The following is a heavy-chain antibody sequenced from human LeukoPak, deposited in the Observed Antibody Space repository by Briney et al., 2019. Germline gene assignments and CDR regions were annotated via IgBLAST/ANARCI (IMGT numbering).Heavy chain of an antibody. Sequence: SGGSLRLSCAASGFTFSSYAMSWVRQAPGKGLEWVSAISGSGGSTYYADSVKGRFTISRDNSKNTLYLQMNGLRAEDTAVYYCAKNGYCSSTSCYAGTVFDYWGQGTLVTVSS. D-gene: IGHD2-2*01. CDR3: AKNGYCSSTSCYAGTVFDY. J-gene: IGHJ4*02. CDR2: ISGSGGST. CDR1: GFTFSSYA. V-gene: IGHV3-23*01.